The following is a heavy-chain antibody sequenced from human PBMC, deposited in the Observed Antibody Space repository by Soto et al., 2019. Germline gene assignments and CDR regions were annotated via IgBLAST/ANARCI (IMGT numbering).Heavy chain of an antibody. CDR2: IYYTGTT. D-gene: IGHD2-2*01. CDR3: ARVPTP. Sequence: SETLSLTCTVSGGSIRDYYWSWIRQPPGKGLEWIGYIYYTGTTTYNPSLKSRVTISVDTSKNQFSLKLSSVTAADTAVYYCARVPTPWGQGTLVTVSS. J-gene: IGHJ5*02. CDR1: GGSIRDYY. V-gene: IGHV4-59*12.